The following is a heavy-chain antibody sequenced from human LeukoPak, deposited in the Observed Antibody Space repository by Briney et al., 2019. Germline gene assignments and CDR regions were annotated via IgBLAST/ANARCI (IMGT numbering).Heavy chain of an antibody. Sequence: GGSLRLSCAASGFTFSSYAMSWVRQAPGKGLEWVSAISGSGGSTYYADSVKGRFTISRDNSKNTLYLQMNSLRAEDTAVYYCARDRPPKDCSSTSCYQGSWYYYYYMDVWGKGTTVTVSS. V-gene: IGHV3-23*01. CDR1: GFTFSSYA. CDR3: ARDRPPKDCSSTSCYQGSWYYYYYMDV. CDR2: ISGSGGST. D-gene: IGHD2-2*01. J-gene: IGHJ6*03.